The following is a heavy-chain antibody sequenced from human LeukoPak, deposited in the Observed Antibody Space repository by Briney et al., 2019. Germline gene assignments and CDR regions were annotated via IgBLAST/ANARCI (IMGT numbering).Heavy chain of an antibody. V-gene: IGHV3-30*02. CDR3: AKDLSKGLLYRRGMYYFDY. J-gene: IGHJ4*02. CDR2: IRYDGSNK. CDR1: GFTFSSYG. D-gene: IGHD3-10*01. Sequence: GGSLRLSCAASGFTFSSYGMHWVRQAPGKGLEWVAFIRYDGSNKYYADSVKGRFTISRDNSKNTLYLQMNSLRAEDTAVYYCAKDLSKGLLYRRGMYYFDYWGQGTLVTVSP.